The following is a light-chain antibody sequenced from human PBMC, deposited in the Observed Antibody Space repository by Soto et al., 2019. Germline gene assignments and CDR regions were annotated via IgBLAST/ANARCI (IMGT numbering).Light chain of an antibody. V-gene: IGKV3-20*01. Sequence: LTQYPATLSLYPGERATLSCRASQSVSSSYLAWYQQKPGQAPRLLVYAASSRATGIPVRFSGSGSGTDFTLTISRLEPEDFAVYYCQQYDSSPRTFGQGTKVDIK. CDR3: QQYDSSPRT. J-gene: IGKJ1*01. CDR2: AAS. CDR1: QSVSSSY.